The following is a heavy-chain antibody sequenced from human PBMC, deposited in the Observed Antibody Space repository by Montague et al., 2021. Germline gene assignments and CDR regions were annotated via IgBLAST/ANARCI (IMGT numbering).Heavy chain of an antibody. CDR2: VSHGGRT. Sequence: SETLSLTCTVSRSLINSDYYRGWIRQPPGKGLEWMGSVSHGGRTYYNPSLKSRVTISVDTSNNHFSLKLSFVTAADTAMYYCARERDRYYYMDIWGKGTTITVSS. V-gene: IGHV4-38-2*02. CDR1: RSLINSDYY. CDR3: ARERDRYYYMDI. J-gene: IGHJ6*03.